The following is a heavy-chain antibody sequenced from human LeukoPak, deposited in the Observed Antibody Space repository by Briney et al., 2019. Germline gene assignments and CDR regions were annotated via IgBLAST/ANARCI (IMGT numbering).Heavy chain of an antibody. D-gene: IGHD1-26*01. CDR3: AREGVGATTGWFDP. CDR2: ISYDGSNK. Sequence: PGGSLRLSCAASGFTFSSYAMHWVRQAPGKGLEWVAVISYDGSNKYYADSVKGRFTISRDNSKNTLYLQMNSLRAEDTAVYYCAREGVGATTGWFDPWGQGTLVTVSS. CDR1: GFTFSSYA. V-gene: IGHV3-30-3*01. J-gene: IGHJ5*02.